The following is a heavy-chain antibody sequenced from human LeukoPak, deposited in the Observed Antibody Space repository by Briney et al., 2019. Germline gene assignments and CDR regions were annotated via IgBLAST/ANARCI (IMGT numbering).Heavy chain of an antibody. CDR2: IISSGPYI. J-gene: IGHJ5*02. V-gene: IGHV3-21*01. CDR1: GFTFSIYS. D-gene: IGHD3-10*01. Sequence: GGSLRLSCAASGFTFSIYSVSWVRQAPGKGLEWVSSIISSGPYIYYADFVKGRFTISRDNAKNSVYLQINSLRAEDTGVYYCARDRRFGERGFDPWGQGTLVTVSS. CDR3: ARDRRFGERGFDP.